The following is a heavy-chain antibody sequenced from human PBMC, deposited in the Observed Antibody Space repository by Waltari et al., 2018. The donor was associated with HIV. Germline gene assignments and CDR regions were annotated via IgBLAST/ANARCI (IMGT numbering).Heavy chain of an antibody. V-gene: IGHV1-2*02. CDR1: GYTFTDYY. CDR2: VSPTSAGP. J-gene: IGHJ5*01. Sequence: QVQLMQSGAEVKKPGASVKVSCKASGYTFTDYYIHWVRQAPGQGLEWRGWVSPTSAGPKYAPKFQGRVTMTRDTSISTAYMELSRLTSDDTAVYYCARDLGTRSGRHYNWFDSWGQGTLVTVSS. D-gene: IGHD3-3*01. CDR3: ARDLGTRSGRHYNWFDS.